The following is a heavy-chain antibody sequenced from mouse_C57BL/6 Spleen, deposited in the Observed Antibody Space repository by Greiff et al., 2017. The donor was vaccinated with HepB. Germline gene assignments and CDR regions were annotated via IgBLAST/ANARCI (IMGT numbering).Heavy chain of an antibody. CDR2: IWSGGST. V-gene: IGHV2-2*01. CDR3: ARNPPVYYDYARGYAMDY. Sequence: QVQLQQSGPGLVQPSQRLSITCTVSGFSFTSYGVHWVRQSPGKGLEWLGVIWSGGSTDYNAAFISRLSISKDNSKSQVFFKMNSLQADDTAIYYCARNPPVYYDYARGYAMDYWGQGTSVTVSS. J-gene: IGHJ4*01. D-gene: IGHD2-4*01. CDR1: GFSFTSYG.